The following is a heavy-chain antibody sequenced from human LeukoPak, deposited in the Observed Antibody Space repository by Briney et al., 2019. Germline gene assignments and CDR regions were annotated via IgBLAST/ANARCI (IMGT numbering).Heavy chain of an antibody. D-gene: IGHD3-22*01. Sequence: SETLSLTCAVYVGSFSGYYWSWIRQPPGKGLEWIGEINHSGSTNYNPSLKSRVTTSVDPSKNQVSLKVTSVTAADTAVYYCARVNYHDSGGSYWWFDPWGQGTLVTVSS. CDR2: INHSGST. J-gene: IGHJ5*02. V-gene: IGHV4-34*01. CDR3: ARVNYHDSGGSYWWFDP. CDR1: VGSFSGYY.